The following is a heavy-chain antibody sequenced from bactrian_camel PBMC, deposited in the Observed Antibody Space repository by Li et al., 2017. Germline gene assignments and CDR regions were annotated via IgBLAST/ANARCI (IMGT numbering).Heavy chain of an antibody. CDR1: GFSFSGYY. Sequence: HVQLVESGGGLVQPGGSLKLSCAASGFSFSGYYMSWVRQAPGKGLEWVSSIYSYGSDTYYADSVKGRFTISRDDAKGTLYLQMNSLKTEDSGVYYCSTQADPEYPLVGGTQVTVS. CDR2: IYSYGSDT. D-gene: IGHD3*01. V-gene: IGHV3-2*01. J-gene: IGHJ4*01.